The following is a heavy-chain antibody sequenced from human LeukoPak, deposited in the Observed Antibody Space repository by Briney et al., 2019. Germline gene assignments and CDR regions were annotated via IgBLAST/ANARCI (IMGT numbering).Heavy chain of an antibody. CDR1: GYTFTSYG. D-gene: IGHD3-22*01. CDR2: ISAYNGNT. Sequence: GASVKVSCKASGYTFTSYGISWVRQAPGQGLEWMGWISAYNGNTNYAQKLQGRVTMTTDTSTSTAYMELRSLRSDDTAVYYCARDYYDSSGYYQTYYFDDWGQGTLVTVSS. CDR3: ARDYYDSSGYYQTYYFDD. J-gene: IGHJ4*02. V-gene: IGHV1-18*01.